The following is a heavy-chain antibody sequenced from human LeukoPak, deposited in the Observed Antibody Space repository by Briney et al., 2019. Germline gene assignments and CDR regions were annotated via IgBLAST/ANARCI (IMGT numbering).Heavy chain of an antibody. V-gene: IGHV3-21*01. CDR2: ISSSSTYT. Sequence: PGGSLRLSCAVSGFIFSSYTMNCVRQAPGKGLEWVSSISSSSTYTYHADSLKGRFTISRDNAKNSLYLQMNGLRAEDTAVYYCARAGNGFYFDYWGQGTLVTVSS. CDR1: GFIFSSYT. D-gene: IGHD4-23*01. J-gene: IGHJ4*02. CDR3: ARAGNGFYFDY.